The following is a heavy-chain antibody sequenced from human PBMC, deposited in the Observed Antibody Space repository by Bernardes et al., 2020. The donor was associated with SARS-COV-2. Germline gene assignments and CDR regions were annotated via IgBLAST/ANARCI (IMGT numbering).Heavy chain of an antibody. D-gene: IGHD5-12*01. Sequence: GGSLRPSCAASGFTFSSYLMHWVRHAPGKGLVWVSRINSDGRTTSYADSVKGRFTISRDNTKNTPYLQTNALRDDDTAVYFWTRGPSDGYGRFEYWGQGTLVTVSS. CDR2: INSDGRTT. CDR3: TRGPSDGYGRFEY. V-gene: IGHV3-74*01. CDR1: GFTFSSYL. J-gene: IGHJ4*02.